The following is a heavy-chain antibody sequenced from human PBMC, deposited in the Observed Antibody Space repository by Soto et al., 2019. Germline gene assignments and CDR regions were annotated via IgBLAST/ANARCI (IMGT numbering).Heavy chain of an antibody. Sequence: QVQLVESGGGLVKPGGSLRLSCAASGFTFSDYYMSWTRQAPGKGLEWVSYISSSSSYTNYADSVKGRFTISRDNAKNSLYLQMNSLRAEDTAVYYCARDLDDYGGNSGWFDPWGQGTLVTVSS. V-gene: IGHV3-11*06. J-gene: IGHJ5*02. CDR3: ARDLDDYGGNSGWFDP. D-gene: IGHD4-17*01. CDR2: ISSSSSYT. CDR1: GFTFSDYY.